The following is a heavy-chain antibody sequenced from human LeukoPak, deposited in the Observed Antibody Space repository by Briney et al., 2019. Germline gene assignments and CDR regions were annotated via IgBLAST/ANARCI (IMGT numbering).Heavy chain of an antibody. D-gene: IGHD3-10*01. CDR2: ISGSGGST. CDR1: GFTFSSYA. J-gene: IGHJ4*02. Sequence: GGSLRLSCAASGFTFSSYAMSWVRQAPGKGLEWVSAISGSGGSTYYADSVKGRFTISRDNSKNTLYLQMNSLRAEDTAVYYCAKDGLWFGELHTIYWGQGTLVTVSS. CDR3: AKDGLWFGELHTIY. V-gene: IGHV3-23*01.